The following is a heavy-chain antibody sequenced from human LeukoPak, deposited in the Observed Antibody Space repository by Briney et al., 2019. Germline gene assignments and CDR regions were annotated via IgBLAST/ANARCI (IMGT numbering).Heavy chain of an antibody. J-gene: IGHJ6*02. V-gene: IGHV3-9*01. CDR2: ISWYSGSI. Sequence: LRLCCSAPGFTYDDYAMQCVPQSPAKGLERDSGISWYSGSIGYADSVKRRFTISRDNAKNSLYLQMNSLRAEDTALYYCAKDIFQGTLGYCSGGSCYSTYYYGMDVWGQGTTVTVSS. CDR1: GFTYDDYA. D-gene: IGHD2-15*01. CDR3: AKDIFQGTLGYCSGGSCYSTYYYGMDV.